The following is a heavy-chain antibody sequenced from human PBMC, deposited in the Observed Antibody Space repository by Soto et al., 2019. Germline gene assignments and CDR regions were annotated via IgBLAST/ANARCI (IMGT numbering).Heavy chain of an antibody. V-gene: IGHV1-69*01. J-gene: IGHJ6*02. CDR3: ARVLYYGSGSYSPYGMAA. CDR2: VSPPFRTS. CDR1: GVSFNNNG. Sequence: QVQLVQSGAEVKKPGSSVKVSCKTSGVSFNNNGIGWVRQAPGHGLEWMGGVSPPFRTSNYARKFQGRISITADASTGTVNMELSSLTSEDTAQYYCARVLYYGSGSYSPYGMAAWGQGTTVTVSS. D-gene: IGHD3-10*01.